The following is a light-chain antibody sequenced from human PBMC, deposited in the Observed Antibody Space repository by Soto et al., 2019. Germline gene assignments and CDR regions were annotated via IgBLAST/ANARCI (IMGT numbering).Light chain of an antibody. J-gene: IGKJ1*01. Sequence: IVMTQSPATLSVSPGERATLSCRASQSVGRSLAWYQQKPGQAPRLLMYGTSARATGIPATFSGSGSGTDFTLTISRLEPEDFAVYYCHQYGSSPQTFGQGTKVDIK. CDR1: QSVGRS. CDR2: GTS. V-gene: IGKV3-20*01. CDR3: HQYGSSPQT.